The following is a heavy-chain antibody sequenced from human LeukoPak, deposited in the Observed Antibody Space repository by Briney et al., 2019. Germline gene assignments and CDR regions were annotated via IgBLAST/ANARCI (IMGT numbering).Heavy chain of an antibody. CDR1: GFTFSDYY. CDR3: AREDTVKGFDI. J-gene: IGHJ3*02. Sequence: GGSLRLSCAASGFTFSDYYMSWIRQAPGKGLVWVSRINSDGSSTSYADSVKGRFTISRDNAKNTLYLQMNSLRAEDTAVYYCAREDTVKGFDIWGQGTMVTVSS. V-gene: IGHV3-74*01. CDR2: INSDGSST. D-gene: IGHD3-22*01.